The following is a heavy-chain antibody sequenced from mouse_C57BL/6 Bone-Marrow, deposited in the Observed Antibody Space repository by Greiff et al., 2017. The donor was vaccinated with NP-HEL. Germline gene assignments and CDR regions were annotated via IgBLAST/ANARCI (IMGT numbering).Heavy chain of an antibody. CDR1: GYTFTSYW. CDR2: IHPNSGST. V-gene: IGHV1-64*01. CDR3: ARNYYSNYEWFAY. J-gene: IGHJ3*01. D-gene: IGHD2-5*01. Sequence: QVQLKQPGAELVKPGASVKLSCKASGYTFTSYWMHWVKQRPGQGLEWIGMIHPNSGSTNYNEKFKSKATLTVDKSSSTAYMQLSSLTSEDSAVYYCARNYYSNYEWFAYWGQGTLVTVSA.